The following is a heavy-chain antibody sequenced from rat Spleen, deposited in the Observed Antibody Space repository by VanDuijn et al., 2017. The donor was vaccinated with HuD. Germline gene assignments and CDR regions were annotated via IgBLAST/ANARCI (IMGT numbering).Heavy chain of an antibody. V-gene: IGHV5-25*01. CDR1: GFNFNDYW. CDR2: ISTGGITT. D-gene: IGHD1-7*01. Sequence: EVQLVESGGGLVQPGRSLKLSCAASGFNFNDYWMGWVRQAPTKGLEWVAYISTGGITTYYRDSVKGRFTISRDNAKSTLYLQMDSLRSEDTATYYCAVAGYGYWGQGVMVTVSS. J-gene: IGHJ2*01. CDR3: AVAGYGY.